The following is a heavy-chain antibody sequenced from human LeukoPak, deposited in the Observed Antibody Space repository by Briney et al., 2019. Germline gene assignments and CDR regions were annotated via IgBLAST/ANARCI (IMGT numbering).Heavy chain of an antibody. J-gene: IGHJ4*02. CDR2: IYYSGST. D-gene: IGHD3-10*01. CDR1: GDSISSYY. V-gene: IGHV4-39*07. CDR3: ARSERGRFGELFPNFDY. Sequence: SETLSLTCTVSGDSISSYYCSWIRQPPGKGLEWIGSIYYSGSTYYNPSLKSRVTISVDTSKNQFSLKLSSVTAADTAVYYCARSERGRFGELFPNFDYWGQGTLVTVSS.